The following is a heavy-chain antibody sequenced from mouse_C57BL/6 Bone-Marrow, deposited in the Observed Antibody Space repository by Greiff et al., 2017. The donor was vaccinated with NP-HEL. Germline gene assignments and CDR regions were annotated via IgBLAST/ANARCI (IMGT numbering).Heavy chain of an antibody. CDR3: AREDYGNFRGAY. Sequence: QVHVKQSGAELARPGASVKLSCKASGYTFTSYGISWVKQRTGQGLEWIGEIYPRSGNTYYNEKFKGKATLTADKSSSTAYMELRSLTSEDSAVYFCAREDYGNFRGAYWGQGTLVTVSA. D-gene: IGHD2-1*01. CDR1: GYTFTSYG. CDR2: IYPRSGNT. V-gene: IGHV1-81*01. J-gene: IGHJ3*01.